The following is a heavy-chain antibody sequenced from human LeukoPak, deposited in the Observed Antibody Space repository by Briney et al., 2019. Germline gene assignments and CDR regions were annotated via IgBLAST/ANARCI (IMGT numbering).Heavy chain of an antibody. V-gene: IGHV3-7*03. J-gene: IGHJ6*02. CDR1: GFIFSSYW. Sequence: GGSLRLSCAASGFIFSSYWMNWARQAPGKGLEWVASINHDGNENYYVDSVKGRFTISRDNAKNSLYRQIGNWIGEDTAVYLCARGGGLDVWGQGATVTVSS. CDR2: INHDGNEN. CDR3: ARGGGLDV. D-gene: IGHD3-16*01.